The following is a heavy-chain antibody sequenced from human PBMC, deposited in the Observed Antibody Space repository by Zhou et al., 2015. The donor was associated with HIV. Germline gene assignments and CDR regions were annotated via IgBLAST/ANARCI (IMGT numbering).Heavy chain of an antibody. CDR2: IIPIFGTA. V-gene: IGHV1-69*01. Sequence: QVQLVQSGAEVKKPGSSVKVSCKASGGTFSSYAISWVRQAPGQGLEWMGGIIPIFGTANYAQKFQGRVTITADESTSTAYMELSSLRSEDTAVYYCARVASSGELLPYTYFDYWGQGTLVTVSS. CDR1: GGTFSSYA. J-gene: IGHJ4*02. CDR3: ARVASSGELLPYTYFDY. D-gene: IGHD3-16*01.